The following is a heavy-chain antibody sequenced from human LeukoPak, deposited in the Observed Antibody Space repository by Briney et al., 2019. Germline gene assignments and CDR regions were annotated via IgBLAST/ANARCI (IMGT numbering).Heavy chain of an antibody. Sequence: ASVKVSCKASGYTFTSYGISWVRQAPGQGLEWMGWISAYNGNTNYAQKLQGRVTMPTDTSTRTAYMELRSLRSEDTAVYYCARVGGSYYGLDYWGQGTLVTVSS. CDR1: GYTFTSYG. CDR3: ARVGGSYYGLDY. CDR2: ISAYNGNT. V-gene: IGHV1-18*01. D-gene: IGHD1-26*01. J-gene: IGHJ4*02.